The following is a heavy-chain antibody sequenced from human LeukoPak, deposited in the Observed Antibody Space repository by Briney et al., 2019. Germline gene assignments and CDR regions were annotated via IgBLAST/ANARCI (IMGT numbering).Heavy chain of an antibody. Sequence: SETLSLTCTVSGCSISSSSYYWGWIRQPPGKGLEWIGSIYYSGSTYYNPSLKSRVTISVATSKNQFSLKLSSVTAADTAVYYCARDQAVLRYFDWLHTYYYYYMDVWGKGTTVTISS. J-gene: IGHJ6*03. CDR3: ARDQAVLRYFDWLHTYYYYYMDV. V-gene: IGHV4-39*07. CDR1: GCSISSSSYY. CDR2: IYYSGST. D-gene: IGHD3-9*01.